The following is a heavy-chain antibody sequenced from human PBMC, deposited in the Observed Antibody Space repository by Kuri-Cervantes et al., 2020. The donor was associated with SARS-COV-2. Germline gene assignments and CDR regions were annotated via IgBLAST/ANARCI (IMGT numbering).Heavy chain of an antibody. CDR2: IYYTGST. V-gene: IGHV4-59*12. J-gene: IGHJ6*02. Sequence: ESLKISCTVSGGSISSYYWSWIRQPPGKGLEWIGYIYYTGSTNYNPSLKSRVTISVDTSKKQFSLKLSSVTAADTAVYYCARVGGIWTADYGMDVWGQGTTVTVSS. D-gene: IGHD2-21*01. CDR1: GGSISSYY. CDR3: ARVGGIWTADYGMDV.